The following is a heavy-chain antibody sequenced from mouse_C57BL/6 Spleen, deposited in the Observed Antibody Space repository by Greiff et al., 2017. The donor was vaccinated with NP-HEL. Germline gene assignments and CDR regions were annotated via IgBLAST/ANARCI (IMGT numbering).Heavy chain of an antibody. Sequence: QVQLQQSGPELVKPGASVKISCKASGYTFTDYYINWVKQRPGQGLEWIGWIYPGSGNTKYNEKFKGKATLTVDTSSSTAYMQLSSLTSEDSAVYFCASDYYYGSSPYYAMDYWGQGTSVTVSS. J-gene: IGHJ4*01. D-gene: IGHD1-1*01. CDR2: IYPGSGNT. CDR1: GYTFTDYY. CDR3: ASDYYYGSSPYYAMDY. V-gene: IGHV1-84*01.